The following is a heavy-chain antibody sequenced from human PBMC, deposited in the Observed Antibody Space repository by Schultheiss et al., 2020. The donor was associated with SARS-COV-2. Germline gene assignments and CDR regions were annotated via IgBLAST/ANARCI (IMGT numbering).Heavy chain of an antibody. Sequence: SQTLSLTCTVSGGSIRSYYWSWIRQPPGKGLEWIGYIYYSGSTNYNPSLKSRVTISVDTSKNQFSLKLSSVTAADTAVYYCARDVASTTGTTYFDYWGQGTLVTVSS. J-gene: IGHJ4*02. CDR3: ARDVASTTGTTYFDY. CDR1: GGSIRSYY. CDR2: IYYSGST. V-gene: IGHV4-59*01. D-gene: IGHD1-1*01.